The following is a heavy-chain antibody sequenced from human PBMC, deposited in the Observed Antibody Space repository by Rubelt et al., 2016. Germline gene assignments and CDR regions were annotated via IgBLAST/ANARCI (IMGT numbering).Heavy chain of an antibody. J-gene: IGHJ4*02. D-gene: IGHD3-22*01. V-gene: IGHV3-23*04. CDR3: AKVLLTYYYDSSADTTNFDY. CDR2: ISGSGGST. CDR1: GFTFSSYG. Sequence: VQLVESGGGVVQPGRSLRLSCAASGFTFSSYGMHWVRQAPGKGLEWVSAISGSGGSTYYAASVKGGVTISRENSKNTLYLQRNSLGAEDTAVHYCAKVLLTYYYDSSADTTNFDYWGQGTLVTVSS.